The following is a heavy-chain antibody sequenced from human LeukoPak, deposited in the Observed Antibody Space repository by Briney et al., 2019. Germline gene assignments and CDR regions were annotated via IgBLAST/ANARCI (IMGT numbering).Heavy chain of an antibody. J-gene: IGHJ4*02. CDR2: FYYSGST. CDR1: GGSISSYH. Sequence: PSETLSLTCTVSGGSISSYHWSWIRQPPGKGLEWIGFFYYSGSTNYNPSLKSRVTISVDTSKNQFSLKLSSVTAADTAVYYCARVNYYDRGGGDYWGQGTLVTVSS. D-gene: IGHD3-22*01. CDR3: ARVNYYDRGGGDY. V-gene: IGHV4-59*01.